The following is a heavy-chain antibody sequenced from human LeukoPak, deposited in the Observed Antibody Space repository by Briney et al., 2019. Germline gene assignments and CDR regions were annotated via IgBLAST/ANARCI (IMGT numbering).Heavy chain of an antibody. Sequence: WGSLRLSCAASGFTFSSYGMHWVRQAPGKGLEWVAVISYDGSNKYYADSVKGRFTISRDNSKNTLYLQMNSLRAEDTAVYYCAKDRAAAVYYWGQGSLVSVSS. CDR1: GFTFSSYG. J-gene: IGHJ4*01. V-gene: IGHV3-30*18. CDR3: AKDRAAAVYY. CDR2: ISYDGSNK. D-gene: IGHD6-13*01.